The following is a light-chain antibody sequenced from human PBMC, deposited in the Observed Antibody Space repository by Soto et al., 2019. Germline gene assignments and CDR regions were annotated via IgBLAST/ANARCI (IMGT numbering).Light chain of an antibody. V-gene: IGKV1-5*01. Sequence: DIQMTQPSSPLSASVGDRVTIACRASQSISSYLNWYQQKPGRDPNILIYAASSLQSGVQSRFSGSGSGTEFTLTISSLQPDDFATYYCPQYNSYSTFGTGHQVDIK. CDR1: QSISSY. CDR2: AAS. J-gene: IGKJ1*01. CDR3: PQYNSYST.